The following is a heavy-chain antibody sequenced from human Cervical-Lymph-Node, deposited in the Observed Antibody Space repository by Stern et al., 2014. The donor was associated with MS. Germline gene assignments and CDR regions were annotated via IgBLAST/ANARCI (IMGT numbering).Heavy chain of an antibody. CDR2: IYFTGST. Sequence: QVQLQESGPGLVKPSETLSLTCSVSGGSVSSGPYYWSWIRQPPGKGLEWIGYIYFTGSTNYNPSLKSRVTVSLDTSKNQFSLKLSSVTAADTAVYYCVRDRRRTVVNEPLPPYGMDVWGQGATVTVSS. V-gene: IGHV4-61*01. D-gene: IGHD4-23*01. J-gene: IGHJ6*02. CDR1: GGSVSSGPYY. CDR3: VRDRRRTVVNEPLPPYGMDV.